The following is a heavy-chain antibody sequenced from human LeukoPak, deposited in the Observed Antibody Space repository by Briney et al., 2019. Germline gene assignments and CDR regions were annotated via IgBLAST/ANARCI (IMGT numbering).Heavy chain of an antibody. CDR2: ISSSSSYI. D-gene: IGHD6-19*01. J-gene: IGHJ4*02. V-gene: IGHV3-21*01. Sequence: SISSSSSYIYYADSVKGRFTISRDNAKNSLYLQMNSLRAEDTAVYYCARDRGIAVAGGVYFDYWGQGTLVTVSS. CDR3: ARDRGIAVAGGVYFDY.